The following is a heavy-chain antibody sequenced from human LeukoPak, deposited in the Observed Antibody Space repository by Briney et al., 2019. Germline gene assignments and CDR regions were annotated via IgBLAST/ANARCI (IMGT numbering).Heavy chain of an antibody. D-gene: IGHD5-24*01. V-gene: IGHV3-53*01. Sequence: GESLKISCAVSGLPVSTNYMSWVRQAPGKGLEWLSLIYSSGSTYYADSVQGRFTISRDNARNTLYLQMNSLAAEDTAVYYCARTFLSGDGYKVGYFGYWGPGTLVTVSS. CDR3: ARTFLSGDGYKVGYFGY. CDR1: GLPVSTNY. CDR2: IYSSGST. J-gene: IGHJ4*02.